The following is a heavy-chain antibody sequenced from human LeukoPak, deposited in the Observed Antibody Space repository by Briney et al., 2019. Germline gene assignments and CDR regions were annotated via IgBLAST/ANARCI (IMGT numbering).Heavy chain of an antibody. D-gene: IGHD3-16*01. V-gene: IGHV1-2*02. Sequence: GASVKVSCKASGYTFTGYYMHWVRQAPGQGLEWMGWINPNSGGTNYAQKFQGKVTMTRDTSISTAYMELNRLRSDDTAVYYCARDSPLGQPARGNQWRFGGYDYWGQGTLVTVSS. J-gene: IGHJ4*02. CDR1: GYTFTGYY. CDR3: ARDSPLGQPARGNQWRFGGYDY. CDR2: INPNSGGT.